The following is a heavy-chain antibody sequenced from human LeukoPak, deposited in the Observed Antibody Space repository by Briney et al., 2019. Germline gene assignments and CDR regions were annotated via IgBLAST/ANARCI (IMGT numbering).Heavy chain of an antibody. Sequence: SETLSLTCAVYGGSFSGHYWSWIRQPPGKGLEWIGEINHSGSTNYNPSLKSRVTISVDTSKNQFSLKLSSVTAADTAVYYCARTLGYCSGGSCYPHIDYWGQGTLVTVSS. J-gene: IGHJ4*02. CDR2: INHSGST. CDR3: ARTLGYCSGGSCYPHIDY. D-gene: IGHD2-15*01. CDR1: GGSFSGHY. V-gene: IGHV4-34*01.